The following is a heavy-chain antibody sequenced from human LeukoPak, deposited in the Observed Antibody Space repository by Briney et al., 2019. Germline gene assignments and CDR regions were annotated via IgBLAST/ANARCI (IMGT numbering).Heavy chain of an antibody. J-gene: IGHJ4*02. CDR3: ARVTQSGNYLLGY. CDR2: INHDGSRT. CDR1: GFTFSSYS. Sequence: GGSLRLSCAASGFTFSSYSIHWVRQAPGKGLVWVSRINHDGSRTAYADSVKGRFTISRDDAKNMVFLQMISLRVEDTAVYHCARVTQSGNYLLGYWGQGTLVTVSS. V-gene: IGHV3-74*01. D-gene: IGHD4-23*01.